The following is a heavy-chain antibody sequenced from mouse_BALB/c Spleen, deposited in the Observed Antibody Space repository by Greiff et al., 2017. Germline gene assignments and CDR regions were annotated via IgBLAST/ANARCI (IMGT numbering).Heavy chain of an antibody. CDR1: GYTFTSYW. CDR2: IYPGNSDT. D-gene: IGHD2-10*01. Sequence: VQLQQSGTVLARPGASVKMSCKASGYTFTSYWMHWVKQRPGQGLEWIGAIYPGNSDTSYNQKFKGKAKLTAVTSTSTAYMELSSLTNEDSAVYYCARSYYAHYYAMDYWGQGTSVTVSA. V-gene: IGHV1-5*01. CDR3: ARSYYAHYYAMDY. J-gene: IGHJ4*01.